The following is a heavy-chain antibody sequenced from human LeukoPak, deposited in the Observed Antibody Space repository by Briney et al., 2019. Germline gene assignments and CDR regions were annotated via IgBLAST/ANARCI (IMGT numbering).Heavy chain of an antibody. V-gene: IGHV3-23*01. CDR1: GLTFSSYA. Sequence: TGGSLRLSCAASGLTFSSYAMSWVRQAPGKGLEWVSAISGSGGSTYYADSVKGRFTISRDNSKNTLYLQMNSLRAEDTAVYYCAKLRITMIVVVNPLDYWGQGTLVTVSS. J-gene: IGHJ4*02. CDR2: ISGSGGST. CDR3: AKLRITMIVVVNPLDY. D-gene: IGHD3-22*01.